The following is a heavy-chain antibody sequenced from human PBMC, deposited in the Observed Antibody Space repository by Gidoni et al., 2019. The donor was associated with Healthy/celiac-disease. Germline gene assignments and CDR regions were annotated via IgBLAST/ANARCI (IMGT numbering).Heavy chain of an antibody. V-gene: IGHV3-33*01. J-gene: IGHJ4*02. Sequence: QVQLVESGGGVVQPGSSLRLSCAASGFTLRSDGMHWVRQAPGKGLEWVAVIWYDGSNKYYAASVKGRFTISRDNSKNTLYLQMNSLRAEDTAVYYCARDPEGVIMPLYYFDYWGQGTLVTVSS. CDR2: IWYDGSNK. CDR3: ARDPEGVIMPLYYFDY. D-gene: IGHD3-3*01. CDR1: GFTLRSDG.